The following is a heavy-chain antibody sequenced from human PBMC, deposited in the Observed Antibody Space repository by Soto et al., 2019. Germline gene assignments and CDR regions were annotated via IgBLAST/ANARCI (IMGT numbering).Heavy chain of an antibody. Sequence: GGSLRLSCAASGFTFSNYNMNWVRQAPGKGLEWVSSISSSGTYIYYADSVKGRFTISRDNAKNSLYLQMNSLRAEDTAVYYCARVVYFDNSGYNYWGQGTLVTVSS. D-gene: IGHD3-22*01. CDR1: GFTFSNYN. J-gene: IGHJ4*02. V-gene: IGHV3-21*01. CDR3: ARVVYFDNSGYNY. CDR2: ISSSGTYI.